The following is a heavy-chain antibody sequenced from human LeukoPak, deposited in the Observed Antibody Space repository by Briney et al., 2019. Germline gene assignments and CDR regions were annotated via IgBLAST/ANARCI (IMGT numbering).Heavy chain of an antibody. Sequence: GGSLRLSCAASGFTFSSYAMPWVRQAPGKGLEWVAVISYDGSNKYYADSVKGRFTISRDNSKNTLYLQMNSLRAEDTAVYYCARAGGFLLRYFDWLLHMLNDPWGQGTLVTVSS. CDR3: ARAGGFLLRYFDWLLHMLNDP. V-gene: IGHV3-30-3*01. J-gene: IGHJ5*02. CDR2: ISYDGSNK. CDR1: GFTFSSYA. D-gene: IGHD3-9*01.